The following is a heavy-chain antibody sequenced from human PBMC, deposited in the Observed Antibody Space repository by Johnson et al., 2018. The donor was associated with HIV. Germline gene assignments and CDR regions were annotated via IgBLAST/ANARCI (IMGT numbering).Heavy chain of an antibody. Sequence: QVQLVESGGGVVQPGRSLRLSCAASGFTFSSYGMHWVRQAPSKGLEWVAGMWYDGTKKNYADSVKGRFTISRDNSKNTLHLQMNSLRAEDTAVYYCAKCIWGSSLIDAFDIWGQGTMVTVSS. D-gene: IGHD6-13*01. CDR3: AKCIWGSSLIDAFDI. CDR2: MWYDGTKK. J-gene: IGHJ3*02. V-gene: IGHV3-33*06. CDR1: GFTFSSYG.